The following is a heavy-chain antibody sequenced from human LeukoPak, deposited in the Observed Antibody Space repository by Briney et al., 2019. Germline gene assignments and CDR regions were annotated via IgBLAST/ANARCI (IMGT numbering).Heavy chain of an antibody. V-gene: IGHV3-48*03. J-gene: IGHJ4*02. D-gene: IGHD5-18*01. Sequence: PGGSLRLSCAASGFTFSSYEMNWVRQAPGKGLEWVSYISSSGSTTYYADSVKGRFTISRDNAKNSLYLQMNSLRAEDTAVYYCARDRVVDTAMAHFDYWGQGTLVTVSS. CDR2: ISSSGSTT. CDR1: GFTFSSYE. CDR3: ARDRVVDTAMAHFDY.